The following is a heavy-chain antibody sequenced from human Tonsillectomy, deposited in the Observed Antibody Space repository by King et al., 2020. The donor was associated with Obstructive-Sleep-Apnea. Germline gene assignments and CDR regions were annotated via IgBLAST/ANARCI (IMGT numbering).Heavy chain of an antibody. D-gene: IGHD2-15*01. V-gene: IGHV4-59*01. CDR2: ISYSGST. CDR3: ASGGWSGYFDY. CDR1: GGSIGTYF. J-gene: IGHJ4*02. Sequence: VQLQESGPGLVKPSETLSLSCTVSGGSIGTYFWSWIRQPPGKGLEWIGYISYSGSTNYSPSLRGRVTISVDTSETQFSLKLSSVTAADTAVYYCASGGWSGYFDYWGQGILVTVSS.